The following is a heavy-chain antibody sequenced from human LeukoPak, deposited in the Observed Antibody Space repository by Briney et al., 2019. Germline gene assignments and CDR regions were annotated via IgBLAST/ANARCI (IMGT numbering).Heavy chain of an antibody. V-gene: IGHV3-30*03. Sequence: PGGSLRLSCAASGFTFSSYGMHWVRQAPGKGLEWVAVISYDGSNKYYADSVKGRFTISRDNAKDSLSLQMNSLRDEDTAVYYCARETPDSSSWTAFDFWGQGTLVTVSS. CDR3: ARETPDSSSWTAFDF. CDR1: GFTFSSYG. CDR2: ISYDGSNK. J-gene: IGHJ4*02. D-gene: IGHD6-13*01.